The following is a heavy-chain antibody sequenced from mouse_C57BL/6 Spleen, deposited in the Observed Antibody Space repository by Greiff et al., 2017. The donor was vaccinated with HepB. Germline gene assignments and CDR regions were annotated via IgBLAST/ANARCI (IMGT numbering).Heavy chain of an antibody. CDR3: ARSSKGDAMDY. CDR1: GYTFTSYW. D-gene: IGHD2-5*01. V-gene: IGHV1-64*01. Sequence: QVQLQQPGAELVKPGASVKLSCKASGYTFTSYWMHWVKQRPGQGLEWIGMIHPNSGSTNYNEKFKSKATLTVDKSSSTAYMQLSSLRSEDSAVYYCARSSKGDAMDYWGQGTSVTVSS. J-gene: IGHJ4*01. CDR2: IHPNSGST.